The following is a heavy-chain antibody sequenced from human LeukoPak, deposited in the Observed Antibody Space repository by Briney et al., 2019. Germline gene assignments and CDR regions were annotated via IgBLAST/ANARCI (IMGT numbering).Heavy chain of an antibody. CDR1: GGSVSSGSYY. J-gene: IGHJ4*02. Sequence: SETLSLTCTVSGGSVSSGSYYWSWIRQPPGKGLEWIGYIYYSGSTNYNSSHKSRVTISVDTSKNQFSLKLSSVTAADTAVYYCARFSISSSSLDYWGQGTLVTVSS. CDR2: IYYSGST. D-gene: IGHD6-13*01. V-gene: IGHV4-61*01. CDR3: ARFSISSSSLDY.